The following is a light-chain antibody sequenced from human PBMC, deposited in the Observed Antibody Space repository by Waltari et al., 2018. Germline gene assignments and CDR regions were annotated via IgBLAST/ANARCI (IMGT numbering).Light chain of an antibody. CDR1: SSDDGGYNY. J-gene: IGLJ2*01. CDR3: SSYGGTNILV. V-gene: IGLV2-8*01. CDR2: EVN. Sequence: QSALTQPPSASGSPGQSVTLSCSGSSSDDGGYNYVPWYQQHPGKAPRLMIYEVNKRPSGVPDRFSGSKSGTTASLTVSGLQVEDEADYYCSSYGGTNILVFGGGTKLTV.